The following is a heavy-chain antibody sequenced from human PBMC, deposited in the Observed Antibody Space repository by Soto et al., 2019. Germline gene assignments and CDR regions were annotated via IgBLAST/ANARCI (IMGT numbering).Heavy chain of an antibody. D-gene: IGHD2-15*01. CDR1: GGSISSYY. CDR3: ARRYGGTFDY. CDR2: IYYSGST. V-gene: IGHV4-59*08. J-gene: IGHJ4*02. Sequence: SETLSLTCTVSGGSISSYYWSWIRQPPGKGLEWIGYIYYSGSTNYNPSLKSRVTISVDTSKNQFPLKLSSVTAADTAVYYCARRYGGTFDYWGQGTLVTVSS.